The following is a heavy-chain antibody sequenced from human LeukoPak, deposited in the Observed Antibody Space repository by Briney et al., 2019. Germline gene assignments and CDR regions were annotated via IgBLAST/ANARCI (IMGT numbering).Heavy chain of an antibody. V-gene: IGHV4-39*07. D-gene: IGHD2-8*01. Sequence: SETLSLTCTVSGGSISSGSYYWSWIRQPPGRGLEWIGSIYYSGSTYYNPSLKSRVTISVDTSKNQFSLKLSSVTAADTAVYYCARDSHDGVANWFDPWGQGTLVTVSS. CDR1: GGSISSGSYY. CDR2: IYYSGST. J-gene: IGHJ5*02. CDR3: ARDSHDGVANWFDP.